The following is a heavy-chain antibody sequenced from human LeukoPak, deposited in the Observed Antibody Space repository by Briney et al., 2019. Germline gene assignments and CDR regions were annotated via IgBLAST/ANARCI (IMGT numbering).Heavy chain of an antibody. D-gene: IGHD5-12*01. CDR3: ARGDVVATALDP. CDR2: IYYSGST. V-gene: IGHV4-59*08. Sequence: PSETHSLTCTVSGGSISTYYWNWIRQLPGKGLEWIGYIYYSGSTKYNPSLKTRVTISVDTSKNQFSLKLSSVTAADTAVYYCARGDVVATALDPWGQGTLVTVSS. J-gene: IGHJ5*02. CDR1: GGSISTYY.